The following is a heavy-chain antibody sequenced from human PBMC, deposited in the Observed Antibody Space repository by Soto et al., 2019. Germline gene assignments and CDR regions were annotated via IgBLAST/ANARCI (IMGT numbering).Heavy chain of an antibody. CDR1: GFTLSDYY. CDR3: ARDGLDYYGLDV. Sequence: QVQLVESGGGLVKPGESLRLSCAASGFTLSDYYMTWVRQTPGKGLEWISDISSTGGTVNYADSVKGRFTISRDNIKNSLFLQMTSLRDEDTAVYYCARDGLDYYGLDVWGQGTTVTVSS. J-gene: IGHJ6*02. CDR2: ISSTGGTV. V-gene: IGHV3-11*01.